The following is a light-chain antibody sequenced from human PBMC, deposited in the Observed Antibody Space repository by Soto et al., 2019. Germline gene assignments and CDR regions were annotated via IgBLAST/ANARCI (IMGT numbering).Light chain of an antibody. CDR1: SSNIGAGDD. J-gene: IGLJ2*01. V-gene: IGLV1-40*01. CDR3: QSYDSSLSGLV. Sequence: QSVLTQTPSVSGAPGQRVTISCTGSSSNIGAGDDVHWYKQLPGTAPKLLLYGNSNRPSGVPDRFSGSKSGTSASLAITGLKAEDEADYYFQSYDSSLSGLVFGGGTKVTVL. CDR2: GNS.